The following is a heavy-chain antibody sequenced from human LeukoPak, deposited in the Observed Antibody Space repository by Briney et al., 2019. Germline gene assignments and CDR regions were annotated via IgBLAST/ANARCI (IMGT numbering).Heavy chain of an antibody. Sequence: SETLSLTCTVSGGSISNSDYLWGWVRQDPGKGLEWIGSLHHTGSAFYHPSLKSRASVSADTSRNQFSLKLTSATAADTSVYFCARVVVTGAFSSWFDPWGQGILVSVSS. D-gene: IGHD2-15*01. CDR3: ARVVVTGAFSSWFDP. CDR2: LHHTGSA. V-gene: IGHV4-39*01. CDR1: GGSISNSDYL. J-gene: IGHJ5*02.